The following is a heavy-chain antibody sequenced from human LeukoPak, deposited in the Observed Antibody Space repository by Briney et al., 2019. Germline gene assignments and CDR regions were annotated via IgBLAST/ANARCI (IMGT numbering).Heavy chain of an antibody. V-gene: IGHV3-64*01. CDR3: ARREGANFDC. CDR2: ISSNGDNT. CDR1: GFTFGTYV. Sequence: GGSLRLSCAASGFTFGTYVMHWVRQAPGKGLEHVSAISSNGDNTWYANSVKGRFTISRDNSKNTLYLQMGSLRAEDMAVYYCARREGANFDCWGQGTLVTVSS. J-gene: IGHJ4*02. D-gene: IGHD1-26*01.